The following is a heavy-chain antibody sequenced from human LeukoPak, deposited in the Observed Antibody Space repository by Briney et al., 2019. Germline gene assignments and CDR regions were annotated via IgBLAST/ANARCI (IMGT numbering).Heavy chain of an antibody. J-gene: IGHJ6*03. D-gene: IGHD5-12*01. CDR1: GFTFSSYA. CDR2: ISGIGGST. Sequence: GGSLRLSCAASGFTFSSYAMSWVRQAPGKGLEWVSAISGIGGSTYYADSVKGRFTISRDNSKNTLYLQMNSLRAEDTAVYYCAKAFYSGYDYGHYYYYMDVWGKGTTVTVSS. V-gene: IGHV3-23*01. CDR3: AKAFYSGYDYGHYYYYMDV.